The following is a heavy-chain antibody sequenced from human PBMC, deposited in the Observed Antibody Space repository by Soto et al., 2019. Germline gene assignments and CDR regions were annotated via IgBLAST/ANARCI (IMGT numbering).Heavy chain of an antibody. J-gene: IGHJ4*02. D-gene: IGHD3-10*01. CDR2: ISGSGGST. CDR3: AKGRNVLLWFGEFQ. CDR1: GFTFSSYA. Sequence: PVGSLRLSCAASGFTFSSYAMSWVRQAPGKGLEWVSAISGSGGSTYYADSVKGRFTISRDNSKNTLYLQMNSLRAEDTAVYYCAKGRNVLLWFGEFQWGQGTLVTVSS. V-gene: IGHV3-23*01.